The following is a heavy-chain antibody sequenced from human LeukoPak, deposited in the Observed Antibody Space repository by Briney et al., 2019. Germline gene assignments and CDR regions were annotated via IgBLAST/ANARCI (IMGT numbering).Heavy chain of an antibody. V-gene: IGHV3-7*01. CDR3: ARDLGERWLQKDY. J-gene: IGHJ4*02. CDR1: GFPFSTYW. CDR2: IKQDGSEK. D-gene: IGHD5-24*01. Sequence: TGGSLRLSCAASGFPFSTYWMTWVRQAPGKGLEWVANIKQDGSEKYYVDSVKGRFTISRDNAKNSLYLQMNSLRAEDTAVYYCARDLGERWLQKDYWGQGTLVTVSS.